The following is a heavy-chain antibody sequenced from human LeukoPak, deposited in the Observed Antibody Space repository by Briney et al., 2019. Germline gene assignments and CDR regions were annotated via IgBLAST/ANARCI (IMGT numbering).Heavy chain of an antibody. Sequence: GGSLRLSCAASGFTVSSNYMSWVRQAPGKGLEWVSVIYSGGSTYYADSVKGRFTISRDNSKKTLYLQMNSLRAEDTAVYYCARREIPSSGWDYWGQGTLVTVSS. J-gene: IGHJ4*02. CDR1: GFTVSSNY. V-gene: IGHV3-53*01. D-gene: IGHD6-19*01. CDR2: IYSGGST. CDR3: ARREIPSSGWDY.